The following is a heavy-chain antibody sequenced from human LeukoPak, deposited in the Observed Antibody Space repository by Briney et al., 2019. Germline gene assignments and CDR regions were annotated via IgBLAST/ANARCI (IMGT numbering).Heavy chain of an antibody. CDR1: GGSISSRSYY. CDR3: ASRPSDGGRGVEYFDS. V-gene: IGHV4-39*01. J-gene: IGHJ4*02. CDR2: IHYSGYS. Sequence: PSETLSLTCTVSGGSISSRSYYCGWVGQPPGKGLEWIGSIHYSGYSYYRPSLQSRVTISVHTSENQFTLKLSSVTAADTAVYYCASRPSDGGRGVEYFDSWGQGTLVTVSS. D-gene: IGHD4-23*01.